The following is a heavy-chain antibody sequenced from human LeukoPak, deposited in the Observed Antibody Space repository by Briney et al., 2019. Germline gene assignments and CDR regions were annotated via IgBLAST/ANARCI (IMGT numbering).Heavy chain of an antibody. Sequence: GGSLRLSCAASGFTFSSYAMSWVRQAPGKGLEGVSAISGSGGSTYYADSVKGRFTISRDNSKNTLYLQMNSLRAEDTAVYYCGGSGWDYYDSSGYYGAFDIWGQGTMVTVSS. V-gene: IGHV3-23*01. CDR2: ISGSGGST. CDR1: GFTFSSYA. D-gene: IGHD3-22*01. J-gene: IGHJ3*02. CDR3: GGSGWDYYDSSGYYGAFDI.